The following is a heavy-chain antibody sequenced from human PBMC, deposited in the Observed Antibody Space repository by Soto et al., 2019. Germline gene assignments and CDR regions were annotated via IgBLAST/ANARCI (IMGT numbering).Heavy chain of an antibody. CDR3: ASSGMVVTAIFDY. J-gene: IGHJ4*02. Sequence: GGSLRLSCAASVFTFSSYAMHWVRQAPGKGLEWVAVISYDGSNKYYADSVKGRFTISRDNSKNTLYLQMNSLRAEDTAVYYCASSGMVVTAIFDYWGQGTLVTVSS. CDR1: VFTFSSYA. CDR2: ISYDGSNK. V-gene: IGHV3-30-3*01. D-gene: IGHD2-21*02.